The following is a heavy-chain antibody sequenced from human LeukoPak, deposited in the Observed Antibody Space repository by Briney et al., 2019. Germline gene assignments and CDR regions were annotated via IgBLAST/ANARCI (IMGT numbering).Heavy chain of an antibody. CDR1: GFTVSSNY. CDR2: IYSGGST. J-gene: IGHJ4*02. D-gene: IGHD4-17*01. CDR3: ATGSTVTTPFDY. V-gene: IGHV3-66*02. Sequence: GGSLRLSCAPSGFTVSSNYMSWVRQAPGKGLEWVSVIYSGGSTYYADSVKGRFTISRDNSKNTLYLQMNSLRAEDTAVYYCATGSTVTTPFDYWGQGTLVTVSS.